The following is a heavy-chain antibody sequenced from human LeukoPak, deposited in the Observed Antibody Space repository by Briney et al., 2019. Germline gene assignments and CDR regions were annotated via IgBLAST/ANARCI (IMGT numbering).Heavy chain of an antibody. J-gene: IGHJ4*02. Sequence: PSETLSLTCTVSGGSISSYYWSWIRQPPGKGLEWIGEIDHSRRTNSNPSLKSRVTISIDMSKNQFSLRLSSVTAADTAVYYCARKSIVTAGRKPYDYWDQGTLVTVSP. CDR2: IDHSRRT. D-gene: IGHD6-13*01. V-gene: IGHV4-34*01. CDR1: GGSISSYY. CDR3: ARKSIVTAGRKPYDY.